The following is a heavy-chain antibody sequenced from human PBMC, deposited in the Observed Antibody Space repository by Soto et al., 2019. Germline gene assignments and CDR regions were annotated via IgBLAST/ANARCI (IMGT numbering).Heavy chain of an antibody. V-gene: IGHV3-48*02. CDR1: GFTFGNYG. D-gene: IGHD3-16*01. Sequence: EGSLRLSCTGSGFTFGNYGMHWVRQAPGKVLEWVANITSKRNTINYADSVKGRFTVSRENAKNSLYLQLNSLRDEDTAVYYCAREMGTCSDSSCYPGPYDSWGQGTLVTVS. CDR2: ITSKRNTI. CDR3: AREMGTCSDSSCYPGPYDS. J-gene: IGHJ5*02.